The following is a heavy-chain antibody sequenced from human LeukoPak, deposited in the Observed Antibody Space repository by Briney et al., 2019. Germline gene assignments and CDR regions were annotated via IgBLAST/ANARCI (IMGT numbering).Heavy chain of an antibody. V-gene: IGHV3-53*01. Sequence: GGSLRLSCAASGFTVSSNYMSWVRQAPGRGLEWVSSIRPSGDNTYYGDSVKGRFTISRDNSKNTVYLQMNNMRVDDTALYYCAKGLERESRLDSWGQGTLVTVSS. CDR1: GFTVSSNY. CDR2: IRPSGDNT. J-gene: IGHJ4*02. D-gene: IGHD1-1*01. CDR3: AKGLERESRLDS.